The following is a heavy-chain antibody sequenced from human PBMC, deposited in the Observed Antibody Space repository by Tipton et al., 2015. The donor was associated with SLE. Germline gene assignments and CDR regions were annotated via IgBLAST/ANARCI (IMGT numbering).Heavy chain of an antibody. Sequence: TLSLTCAVYGGSFSGYYWSWIRQPPGKGLEWIGEINHSGSTNYNPSLKSRVTISVDTSKNQISLKLNSVTAADTAVYYCARGRVDYIRGTYRPSSFDYWGQGTQVTVSS. D-gene: IGHD3-16*02. V-gene: IGHV4-34*01. CDR2: INHSGST. CDR1: GGSFSGYY. J-gene: IGHJ4*02. CDR3: ARGRVDYIRGTYRPSSFDY.